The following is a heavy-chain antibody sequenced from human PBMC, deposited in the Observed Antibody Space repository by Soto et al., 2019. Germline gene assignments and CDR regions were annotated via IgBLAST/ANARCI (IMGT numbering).Heavy chain of an antibody. CDR1: GFTFSNAW. Sequence: GGSLRLSCAASGFTFSNAWMSWVRQAPGKGLEWVGRIKSKTDGGTTDYAAPVKGRFTISRDDSKNTLYLQMNSLKTEDTAVYYCTTPWPGGSGSFHWFDPWGQGTLVTVSS. CDR3: TTPWPGGSGSFHWFDP. CDR2: IKSKTDGGTT. V-gene: IGHV3-15*01. J-gene: IGHJ5*02. D-gene: IGHD3-10*01.